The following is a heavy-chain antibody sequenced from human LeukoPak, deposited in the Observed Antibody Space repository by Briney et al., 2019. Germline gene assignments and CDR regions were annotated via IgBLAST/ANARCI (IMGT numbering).Heavy chain of an antibody. J-gene: IGHJ3*02. V-gene: IGHV4-34*01. D-gene: IGHD4-23*01. CDR2: INHSGSS. CDR3: ATLTGGDDAFDI. CDR1: GGSFSGYY. Sequence: SETLSLTCAVYGGSFSGYYWNWIRQPPGKGLEWIGEINHSGSSNYNPSLKSRVTISVLTSKNRFSLKLSSVTAADTAVYYCATLTGGDDAFDIWGQGTMVTVSS.